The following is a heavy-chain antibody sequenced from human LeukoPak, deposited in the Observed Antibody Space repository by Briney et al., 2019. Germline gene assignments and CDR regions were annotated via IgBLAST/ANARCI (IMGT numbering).Heavy chain of an antibody. CDR2: INPNSGGT. Sequence: ASVKVSCKASGYTFTNYYFHWVRQAPGQGLEWMGWINPNSGGTNYAQKFQGRVTMTRDTSISTAYMELSRLRSDDTAVYYCAREENSSGWYACAFDIWGQGTMVTVSS. CDR1: GYTFTNYY. V-gene: IGHV1-2*02. CDR3: AREENSSGWYACAFDI. D-gene: IGHD6-19*01. J-gene: IGHJ3*02.